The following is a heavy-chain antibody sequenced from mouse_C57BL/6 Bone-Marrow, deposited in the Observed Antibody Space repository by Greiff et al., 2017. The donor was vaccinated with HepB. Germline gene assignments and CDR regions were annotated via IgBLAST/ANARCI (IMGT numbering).Heavy chain of an antibody. D-gene: IGHD1-1*01. CDR1: GFNIKDDY. Sequence: VHVKQSGAELVRPGASVKLSCTASGFNIKDDYMHWVKQRPEQGLEWIGWIDPENGDTEYASKFQGKATITADTSSNTAYLQLSSLTSEDTAVYYCTPIYYYGSSYKSVDYWGQGTSVTVSS. V-gene: IGHV14-4*01. CDR2: IDPENGDT. CDR3: TPIYYYGSSYKSVDY. J-gene: IGHJ4*01.